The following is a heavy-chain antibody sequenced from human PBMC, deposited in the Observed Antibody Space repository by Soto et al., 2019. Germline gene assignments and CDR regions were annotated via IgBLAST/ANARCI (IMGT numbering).Heavy chain of an antibody. J-gene: IGHJ5*02. D-gene: IGHD6-13*01. CDR3: ARGGGGSSWSRRPRGRFDP. V-gene: IGHV4-31*03. CDR1: GGSISSGGYY. Sequence: QVQLQESGPGLVKPSQTLSLTCTVSGGSISSGGYYWSWIRQHPGKGLEWIGYIYYSGSTYYNPSLKSRVTISVDTSKNQFSLKLSSVTAADTAVYYCARGGGGSSWSRRPRGRFDPWGQGTLVTVSS. CDR2: IYYSGST.